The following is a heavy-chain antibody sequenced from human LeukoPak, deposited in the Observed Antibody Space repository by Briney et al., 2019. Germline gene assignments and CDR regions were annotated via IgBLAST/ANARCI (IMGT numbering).Heavy chain of an antibody. D-gene: IGHD1-26*01. CDR3: AREVGAITYDAFDI. J-gene: IGHJ3*02. CDR1: GYTFTGYY. CDR2: INPNSGGT. V-gene: IGHV1-2*06. Sequence: GASVKVSCKASGYTFTGYYMHWVRQAPGQGLEWMGRINPNSGGTNYAQKFQGRVTMTRDTSISTAYMELSRLRSDDTAVYYCAREVGAITYDAFDIWGQGTMVTVSS.